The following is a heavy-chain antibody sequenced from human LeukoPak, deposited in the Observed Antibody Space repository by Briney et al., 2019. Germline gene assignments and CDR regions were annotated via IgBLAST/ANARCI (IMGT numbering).Heavy chain of an antibody. V-gene: IGHV3-23*01. J-gene: IGHJ5*02. CDR2: ISGSGGST. D-gene: IGHD6-6*01. CDR1: GFTFSSYA. CDR3: AKEGGRSSSSGNWFDP. Sequence: PGGSLRLSCAASGFTFSSYAMSWVRQAPGKGLEWVSAISGSGGSTYYADSVKGRFTISRDNSKNTLYLRMNSLRAEDTAVYYCAKEGGRSSSSGNWFDPWGQGTLVTVSS.